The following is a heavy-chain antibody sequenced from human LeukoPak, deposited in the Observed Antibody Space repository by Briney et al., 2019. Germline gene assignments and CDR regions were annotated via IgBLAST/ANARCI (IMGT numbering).Heavy chain of an antibody. D-gene: IGHD5-12*01. J-gene: IGHJ4*02. CDR2: INHSGST. Sequence: PSETLSLTCAVYGGSFSDYYWSWIRQPPGKGLEWIGEINHSGSTNYNPSLKSRVTISVDTSKNQFSLKLSSVTAADTAVYYCARGLRPGRYYFDYWGQGTLVTVSS. CDR3: ARGLRPGRYYFDY. V-gene: IGHV4-34*01. CDR1: GGSFSDYY.